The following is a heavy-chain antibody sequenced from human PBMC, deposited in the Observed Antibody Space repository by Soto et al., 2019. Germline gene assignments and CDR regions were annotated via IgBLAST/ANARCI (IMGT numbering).Heavy chain of an antibody. CDR3: AKDMLDEGFGVVTYYFDY. J-gene: IGHJ4*02. D-gene: IGHD3-3*01. CDR1: GFTFSSYG. Sequence: VGSLRLSCAASGFTFSSYGMHWVRQAPGKGLEWVAVISYDGSNKYYADSVKGRFTISRDNSKNTLYLQMNSLRAEDTAVYYCAKDMLDEGFGVVTYYFDYWGQGTLVTVS. CDR2: ISYDGSNK. V-gene: IGHV3-30*18.